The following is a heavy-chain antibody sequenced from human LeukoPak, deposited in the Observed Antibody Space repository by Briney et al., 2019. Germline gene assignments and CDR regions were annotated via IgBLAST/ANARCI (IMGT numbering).Heavy chain of an antibody. CDR3: AKEALSDYGLFDY. CDR2: ISASGSST. CDR1: GFTFSSYA. J-gene: IGHJ4*02. V-gene: IGHV3-23*01. D-gene: IGHD4-17*01. Sequence: GGSLRLSCAASGFTFSSYAMSWVRQAPKKGLEWVSVISASGSSTYYADSVKGRFTISRDNSKNTLYLQMNSLRAEDTAVYYCAKEALSDYGLFDYWGQGTLVTVSS.